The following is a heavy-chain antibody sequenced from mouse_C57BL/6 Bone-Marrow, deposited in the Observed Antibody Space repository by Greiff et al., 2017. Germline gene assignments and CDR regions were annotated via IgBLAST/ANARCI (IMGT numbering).Heavy chain of an antibody. J-gene: IGHJ2*01. CDR2: IYPGSGST. CDR1: GYTFTSYW. CDR3: AILLRDY. V-gene: IGHV1-55*01. D-gene: IGHD1-1*01. Sequence: QVQLQQPGAELVKPGASVKMSCKASGYTFTSYWITWVKQRPGQGLEWIGDIYPGSGSTNYNEKFKSKATLPVDTPSSTAYMQLSSLTSEDSAVYYCAILLRDYWGQGTTLTVSS.